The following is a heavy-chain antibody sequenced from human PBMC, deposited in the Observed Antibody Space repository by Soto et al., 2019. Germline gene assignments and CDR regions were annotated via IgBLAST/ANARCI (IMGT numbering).Heavy chain of an antibody. CDR1: AFSLSTGGVG. Sequence: QITLKESGPTLVKPTQTLTLTCTFSAFSLSTGGVGVGWIRQPPGKALEWLALIYWDDDKRYSPSLRSRLTITKDTSKNQVVLTMTNMDPVDTATYYCIQSCCGGDCLQSYASYYYYGMDVWGQGTTVTVSS. J-gene: IGHJ6*02. V-gene: IGHV2-5*02. CDR3: IQSCCGGDCLQSYASYYYYGMDV. D-gene: IGHD2-21*02. CDR2: IYWDDDK.